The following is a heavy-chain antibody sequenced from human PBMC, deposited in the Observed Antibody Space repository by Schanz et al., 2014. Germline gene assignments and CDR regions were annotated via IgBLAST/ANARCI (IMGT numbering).Heavy chain of an antibody. CDR1: GYTFSFTSYN. D-gene: IGHD6-13*01. Sequence: QVQVEQSGPEAKKPAVSAMASCQASGYTFSFTSYNVHWVRRAPGQGLEWMGCINSRGGGTSYGQNFQDRLTMTRDESTSTVYMELSSLRSEDTAVYDCARDGVDAAAGGNYWGQGTLVTVSA. V-gene: IGHV1-46*03. CDR3: ARDGVDAAAGGNY. CDR2: INSRGGGT. J-gene: IGHJ4*02.